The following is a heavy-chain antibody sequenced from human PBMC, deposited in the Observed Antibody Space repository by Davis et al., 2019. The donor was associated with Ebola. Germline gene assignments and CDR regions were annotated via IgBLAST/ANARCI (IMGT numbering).Heavy chain of an antibody. CDR2: IGTAGDP. J-gene: IGHJ6*03. D-gene: IGHD2-2*01. CDR1: GFTFSSYD. Sequence: GESLKISCAASGFTFSSYDMHWVRQATGKGLEWVSAIGTAGDPYYPGSVKGRFTISRENAKNSLYLQMNSLRAGDTAVYYCARDTGLLGYCSSTSCTAYYYYYMDVWGKGTTVTVSS. V-gene: IGHV3-13*05. CDR3: ARDTGLLGYCSSTSCTAYYYYYMDV.